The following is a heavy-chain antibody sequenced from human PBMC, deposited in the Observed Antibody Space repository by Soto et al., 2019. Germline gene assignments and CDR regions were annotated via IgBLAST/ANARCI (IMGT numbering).Heavy chain of an antibody. V-gene: IGHV3-23*01. CDR2: ISGSGGST. CDR3: AKAGYGAIRYFDY. D-gene: IGHD4-17*01. J-gene: IGHJ4*02. CDR1: GFTFSSDA. Sequence: GGSLRLSCAASGFTFSSDAMSWVRQAPGKGLEWVSAISGSGGSTYYADSVKGRFTISRDNSKNTLYLQMNSLRAEDTAVYYCAKAGYGAIRYFDYWGQGTLVTVSS.